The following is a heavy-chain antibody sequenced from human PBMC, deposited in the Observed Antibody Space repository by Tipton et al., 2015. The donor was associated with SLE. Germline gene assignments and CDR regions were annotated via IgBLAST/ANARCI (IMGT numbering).Heavy chain of an antibody. Sequence: TLSLTCAVYGGSFSGYYWSWIRQPPGKGLEWIGEINHSGSTNYNPPLKSRVTISVDTSKNQFSLKLSSVTAADTAVYYCASGDYGDYWGQGTLVTVSS. J-gene: IGHJ4*02. CDR3: ASGDYGDY. CDR1: GGSFSGYY. CDR2: INHSGST. V-gene: IGHV4-34*01.